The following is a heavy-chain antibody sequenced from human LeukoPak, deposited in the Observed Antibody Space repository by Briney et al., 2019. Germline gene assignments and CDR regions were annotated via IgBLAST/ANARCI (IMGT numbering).Heavy chain of an antibody. CDR3: ARGRAYSSGWGFDY. J-gene: IGHJ4*02. D-gene: IGHD6-19*01. CDR1: GYTFTNYD. Sequence: ASVKVSCKASGYTFTNYDINWVRQATGQGLEWMGWMNPNSGNTGYAQKFQGRVTMTRNTSISTAYMELSSLRSEDTAVYYCARGRAYSSGWGFDYWGQGTLVTVSS. CDR2: MNPNSGNT. V-gene: IGHV1-8*02.